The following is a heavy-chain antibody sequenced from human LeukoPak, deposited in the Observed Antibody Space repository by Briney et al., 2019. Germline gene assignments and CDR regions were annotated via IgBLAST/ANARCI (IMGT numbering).Heavy chain of an antibody. V-gene: IGHV4-59*01. J-gene: IGHJ4*02. Sequence: SETLSLTCAVYGGSFSGYYWSWIRQPPGKGLEWIGYIYYSGSTNYNPSLKSRVTISVDTSKNQFSLKLSSVTAADTAVYYCARVDYYDSSGYEKYYFDYWGQGTPVTVSS. D-gene: IGHD3-22*01. CDR2: IYYSGST. CDR3: ARVDYYDSSGYEKYYFDY. CDR1: GGSFSGYY.